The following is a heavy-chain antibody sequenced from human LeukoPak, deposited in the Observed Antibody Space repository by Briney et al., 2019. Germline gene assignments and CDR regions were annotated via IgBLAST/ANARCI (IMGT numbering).Heavy chain of an antibody. Sequence: GGSLRLSCAASGFTFSSYAMYWVRQAPGKGLEWVAIISYDGSNKYYADSVKGRLTISRDNSKNTLYLQMNSLRAEDTAVYYCAREMATMSLGWILDYWGQGTLVTVSS. V-gene: IGHV3-30-3*01. CDR3: AREMATMSLGWILDY. CDR2: ISYDGSNK. CDR1: GFTFSSYA. J-gene: IGHJ4*02. D-gene: IGHD5-24*01.